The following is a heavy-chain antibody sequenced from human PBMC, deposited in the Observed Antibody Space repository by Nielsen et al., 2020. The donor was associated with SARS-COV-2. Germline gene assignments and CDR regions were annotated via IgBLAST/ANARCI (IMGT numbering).Heavy chain of an antibody. CDR3: ARDGLVDTAMVTQYYFDY. Sequence: WIRQPPGKGLEWVAVISYDGSNKYYADSVKGRFTISRDNAKNSLYLQMNSLRAEDTAVYYCARDGLVDTAMVTQYYFDYWGQGTLVTVSS. V-gene: IGHV3-30*04. D-gene: IGHD5-18*01. J-gene: IGHJ4*02. CDR2: ISYDGSNK.